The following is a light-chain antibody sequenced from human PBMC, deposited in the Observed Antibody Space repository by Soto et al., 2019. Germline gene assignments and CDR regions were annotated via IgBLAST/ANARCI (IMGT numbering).Light chain of an antibody. CDR3: QQANSFPLT. J-gene: IGKJ4*01. CDR2: TAS. Sequence: DIQMTPSPSSVSASVGDRVTITCRASQGISSLLAWYQQKPGKAPNLLIHTASSLQSGVPSRFSGTGSGTDFTLTISSLQPEDFATYYCQQANSFPLTFGGGTKVEIK. CDR1: QGISSL. V-gene: IGKV1-12*01.